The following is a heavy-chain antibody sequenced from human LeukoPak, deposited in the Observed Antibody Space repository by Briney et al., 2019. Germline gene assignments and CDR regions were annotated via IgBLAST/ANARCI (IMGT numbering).Heavy chain of an antibody. D-gene: IGHD1-14*01. CDR2: IYYSGST. V-gene: IGHV4-59*01. J-gene: IGHJ6*03. Sequence: SETLSLTCTVSGGSISGYYWSWIRQRSGRGLEWIGYIYYSGSTNYNPSLKSRVTLSVDTSNNQFSLKLNSVTAADTAVYYCARNGPPYYYYYMDVWGKGTTVTVSS. CDR1: GGSISGYY. CDR3: ARNGPPYYYYYMDV.